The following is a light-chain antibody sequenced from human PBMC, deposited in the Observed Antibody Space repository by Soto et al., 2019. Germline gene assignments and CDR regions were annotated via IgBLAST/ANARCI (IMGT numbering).Light chain of an antibody. J-gene: IGLJ3*02. CDR3: AAWDDSLNGFGV. Sequence: QSVLTQPPSTSGTPGQRVTISCSGSSSNFGTNSANWYQQLPGTAPKLLIYLDTKRPSGVPERISGSKSGTSASLAISGLQSEDEADYYCAAWDDSLNGFGVFGGGTKLTVL. V-gene: IGLV1-44*01. CDR1: SSNFGTNS. CDR2: LDT.